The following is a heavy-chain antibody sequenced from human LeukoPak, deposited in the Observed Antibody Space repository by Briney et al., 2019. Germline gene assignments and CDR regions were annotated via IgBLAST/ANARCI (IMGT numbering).Heavy chain of an antibody. J-gene: IGHJ4*02. CDR2: IYYSGRT. V-gene: IGHV4-39*07. Sequence: SETLSLTYTVSGGSISSSSSYWGWIRQPPGKGLEWIGSIYYSGRTYYNPSLKSRVTISVDTSRNQFSLKLSSVTAADTAVYYCARDPGNYVDYWGQGTLVTVSS. CDR3: ARDPGNYVDY. CDR1: GGSISSSSSY.